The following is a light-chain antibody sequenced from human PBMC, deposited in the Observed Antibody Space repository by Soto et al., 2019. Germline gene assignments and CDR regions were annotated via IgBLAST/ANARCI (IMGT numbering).Light chain of an antibody. CDR3: QQYSHWPPYT. Sequence: EIMMTQSPAALSVSQGESATLSCRASQSVRTHLAWFQHKPGQAPRLLIHGASTRATGIPGRFRGSGSGTEFTLTISSLQSEDFAVYYCQQYSHWPPYTFGQGTKVDI. CDR2: GAS. V-gene: IGKV3-15*01. CDR1: QSVRTH. J-gene: IGKJ2*01.